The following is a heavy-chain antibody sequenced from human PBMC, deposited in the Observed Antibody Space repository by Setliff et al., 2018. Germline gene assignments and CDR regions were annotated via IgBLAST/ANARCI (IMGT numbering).Heavy chain of an antibody. CDR1: GFTFSSYG. CDR2: MRYDGSNK. CDR3: AKDRSDTYYYDSSGYHDY. Sequence: PGGSLRLSCAASGFTFSSYGMHWVRQAPGKGLEWVAFMRYDGSNKYYADSVKGRFTISRDNSKNTLYLQMNSLRAEDTAVYYCAKDRSDTYYYDSSGYHDYWGQGTLVTVSS. D-gene: IGHD3-22*01. J-gene: IGHJ4*02. V-gene: IGHV3-30*02.